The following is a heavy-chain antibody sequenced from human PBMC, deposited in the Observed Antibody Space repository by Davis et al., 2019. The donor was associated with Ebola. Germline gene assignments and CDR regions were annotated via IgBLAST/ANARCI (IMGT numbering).Heavy chain of an antibody. CDR1: GGSVSSGSYY. J-gene: IGHJ2*01. V-gene: IGHV4-61*01. Sequence: PSETLSLTCTVSGGSVSSGSYYWSWIRPPPGKGLEWIGYIYYSGSTNYNPSLKSRVTISVDTSKNQFSLKLSSVTAADTAVYYCARDTALGSLAVARAFDLWGRGTLVTVSS. D-gene: IGHD6-19*01. CDR3: ARDTALGSLAVARAFDL. CDR2: IYYSGST.